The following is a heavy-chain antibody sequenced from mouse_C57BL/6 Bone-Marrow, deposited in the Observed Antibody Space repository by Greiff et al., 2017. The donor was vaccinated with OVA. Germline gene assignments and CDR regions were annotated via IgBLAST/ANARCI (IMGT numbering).Heavy chain of an antibody. Sequence: QVQLQQPGAELVKPGASVKLSCTASGYTFTSYWMQWVKQRPGQGLEWIGEIDPSDSYTNYNQKFKGKATLTVDTSSSTAYMQLSSLTSEDSAVYYCARRYYGSSYKDYWGQGTTLTVSS. J-gene: IGHJ2*01. CDR3: ARRYYGSSYKDY. CDR2: IDPSDSYT. D-gene: IGHD1-1*01. CDR1: GYTFTSYW. V-gene: IGHV1-50*01.